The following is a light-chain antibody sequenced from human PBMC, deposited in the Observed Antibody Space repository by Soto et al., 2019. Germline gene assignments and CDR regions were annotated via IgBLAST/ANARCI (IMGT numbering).Light chain of an antibody. Sequence: IVLTQSPGTLSLSPGAGATLSCRASQSVSSTDLAWYQHKPGQAPRLLISGASSRATGIPDRFSGSGSGTDFTLTISRLEPEDFAVYYCQYYGSSPRTFGQGTK. CDR2: GAS. J-gene: IGKJ1*01. CDR3: QYYGSSPRT. CDR1: QSVSSTD. V-gene: IGKV3-20*01.